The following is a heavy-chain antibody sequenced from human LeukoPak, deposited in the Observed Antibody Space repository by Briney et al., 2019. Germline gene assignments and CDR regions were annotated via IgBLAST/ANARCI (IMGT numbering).Heavy chain of an antibody. Sequence: SETLSLTCTVSGGYISSYYWTWIRQSAGKGLEWIGRINTSGSTNYNPSLRSRVTMSVNTSKNQFSLNLTSVTAADTAVYSCAREGGDPRWLDPWGQGTLVTVSS. CDR1: GGYISSYY. J-gene: IGHJ5*02. V-gene: IGHV4-4*07. CDR2: INTSGST. D-gene: IGHD6-25*01. CDR3: AREGGDPRWLDP.